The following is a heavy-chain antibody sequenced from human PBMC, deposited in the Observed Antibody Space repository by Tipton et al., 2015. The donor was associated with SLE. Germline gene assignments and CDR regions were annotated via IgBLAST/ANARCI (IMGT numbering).Heavy chain of an antibody. Sequence: VQLVQSGAEVKKPGESLRISCKGSGYSFTSYWIGWVRQMPGKGLEWMGIIYPGDSDTRYSPSFQGQVTISADKSISTAYLQWSSLKASDTAMYYCASGFGKLLEGVGYFDLWGRGTLVTVSS. CDR2: IYPGDSDT. D-gene: IGHD3-10*01. CDR1: GYSFTSYW. V-gene: IGHV5-51*01. CDR3: ASGFGKLLEGVGYFDL. J-gene: IGHJ2*01.